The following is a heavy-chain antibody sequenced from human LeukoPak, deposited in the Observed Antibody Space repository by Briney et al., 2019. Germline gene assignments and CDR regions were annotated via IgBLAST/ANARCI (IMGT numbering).Heavy chain of an antibody. Sequence: NPSETLSLTCTVSGGSISSDSYYWGWIRQPPGKGLEWIGTLYYSGSTYYIASLKSRVTISGDTSRNQFSLRLSSVSAADTAVYYCAKAGVRYSDSSALYAFDFWGPGTMVTVSS. D-gene: IGHD3-22*01. CDR3: AKAGVRYSDSSALYAFDF. CDR2: LYYSGST. CDR1: GGSISSDSYY. J-gene: IGHJ3*01. V-gene: IGHV4-39*01.